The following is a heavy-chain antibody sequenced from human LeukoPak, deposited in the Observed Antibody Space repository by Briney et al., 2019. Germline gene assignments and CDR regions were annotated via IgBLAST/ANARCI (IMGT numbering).Heavy chain of an antibody. Sequence: QPGGSLRLSCAASGFTFSSYWMHWVRHAPGKGLVWISRINSDGSSTSYADSVKGRFTISRDNAKNTLYLQMSSLRAEDTAVYYCARDRGSYPYYFDDWGQGTLVTVSS. CDR3: ARDRGSYPYYFDD. J-gene: IGHJ4*02. CDR1: GFTFSSYW. D-gene: IGHD1-26*01. CDR2: INSDGSST. V-gene: IGHV3-74*01.